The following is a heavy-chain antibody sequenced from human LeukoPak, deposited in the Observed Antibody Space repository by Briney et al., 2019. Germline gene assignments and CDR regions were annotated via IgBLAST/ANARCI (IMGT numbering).Heavy chain of an antibody. CDR1: GGSISRYY. D-gene: IGHD5-24*01. V-gene: IGHV4-59*12. CDR3: ASCVEMDDAFDI. Sequence: SETLSLTCTVSGGSISRYYWSWIRQPPGKGLEWIGYKDYSGSTNYNRSLKSRVTISVDTSKNQFSLKLSSVTAADTAVYYCASCVEMDDAFDIWGQGTMVTVSS. CDR2: KDYSGST. J-gene: IGHJ3*02.